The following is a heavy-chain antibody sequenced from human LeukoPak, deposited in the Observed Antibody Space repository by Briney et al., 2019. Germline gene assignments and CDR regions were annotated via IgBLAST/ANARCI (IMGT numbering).Heavy chain of an antibody. CDR2: IDWDDDK. V-gene: IGHV2-70*11. Sequence: ESGPALVKPTQTLTLTCTFSGFSLSTSGMCVSWIRQPPGKALEWLARIDWDDDKYYSTSLKTRPTISKDTPKNQVVLTMTNMDPVDTATYYCARIRDSEYYFDYWGQGTLVTVSS. CDR3: ARIRDSEYYFDY. CDR1: GFSLSTSGMC. D-gene: IGHD2-21*02. J-gene: IGHJ4*02.